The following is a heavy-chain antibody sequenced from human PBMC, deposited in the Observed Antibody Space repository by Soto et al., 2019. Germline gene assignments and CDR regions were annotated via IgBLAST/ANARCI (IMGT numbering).Heavy chain of an antibody. V-gene: IGHV3-49*03. CDR3: TRGRGSGGSVF. Sequence: VQLVESGGGLVQPGRSLRLSCTASGFTFGDYAMSWFRQAPGKGLEWVGFIRSKAYGGTTEYAASVKGRFTISRDDSKSIAYLQMNSLKTEDTAVYHCTRGRGSGGSVFWGQGTLVTVSS. CDR1: GFTFGDYA. CDR2: IRSKAYGGTT. D-gene: IGHD2-15*01. J-gene: IGHJ4*02.